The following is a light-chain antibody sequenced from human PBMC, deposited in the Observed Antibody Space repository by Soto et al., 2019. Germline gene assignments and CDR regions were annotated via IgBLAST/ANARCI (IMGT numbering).Light chain of an antibody. Sequence: EIVMTQSAAALSVSPGERATLSCRASQSVSSSLAWYQQKLGQAPRLLIYGASTRATGIPDRFSGSGSGTEFTLTISRLQPEDFAVYYCQQYKNWPPITFGQGTRLEIK. CDR3: QQYKNWPPIT. CDR2: GAS. V-gene: IGKV3-15*01. CDR1: QSVSSS. J-gene: IGKJ5*01.